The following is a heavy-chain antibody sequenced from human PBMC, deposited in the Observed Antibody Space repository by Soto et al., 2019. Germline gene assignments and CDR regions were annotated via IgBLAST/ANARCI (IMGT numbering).Heavy chain of an antibody. D-gene: IGHD3-22*01. V-gene: IGHV1-46*03. CDR1: GYTFTSYY. CDR2: INPSGGRT. CDR3: ARGSSGYYATDAFDI. Sequence: ASVKVSCKASGYTFTSYYMHWVRQAPGQGLERMGMINPSGGRTNYAQKFQGRVTMTRDTSTSTVYVELSSLRSEDTAVYYCARGSSGYYATDAFDIWGQVTMVTFSS. J-gene: IGHJ3*02.